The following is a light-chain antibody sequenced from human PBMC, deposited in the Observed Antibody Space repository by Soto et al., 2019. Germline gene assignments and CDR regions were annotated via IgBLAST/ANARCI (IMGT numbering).Light chain of an antibody. CDR2: WAS. CDR1: QSLLSSSTKKNF. J-gene: IGKJ2*01. Sequence: DIVMTQSPDSLAVSLGETATITCKSSQSLLSSSTKKNFLGWYQQRPGQPPKLLMSWASTRESGVPDRFNGSGSATDFTLTIASLQADDVAVYYCHQDYSAPYTLGRGTKL. V-gene: IGKV4-1*01. CDR3: HQDYSAPYT.